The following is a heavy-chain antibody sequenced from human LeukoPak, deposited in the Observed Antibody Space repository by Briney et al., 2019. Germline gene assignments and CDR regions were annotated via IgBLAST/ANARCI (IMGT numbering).Heavy chain of an antibody. J-gene: IGHJ4*02. CDR2: ITTTFYA. CDR3: ARASGDIVETATMGSY. D-gene: IGHD5-18*01. CDR1: GFTFSSYS. Sequence: GGSLRLSCAASGFTFSSYSFNWVRQVPGKGLEWVSSITTTFYAYYTDSVKGRFTISRDNAKNSLYLQMISLRAEDTAVYYCARASGDIVETATMGSYWGQGTLVTVSS. V-gene: IGHV3-21*01.